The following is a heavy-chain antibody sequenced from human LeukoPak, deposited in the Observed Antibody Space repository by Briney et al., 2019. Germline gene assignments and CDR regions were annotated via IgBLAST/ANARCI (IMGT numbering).Heavy chain of an antibody. CDR1: GYTFTSYY. CDR3: ARGVFGELEKLMFQH. CDR2: INPSGGST. J-gene: IGHJ1*01. Sequence: ASVKVSCKASGYTFTSYYIHWVRQAPGQGLEWMGIINPSGGSTSYPQKFQDRVTMTRDTSTSTVYMELSSLESDDTATYYCARGVFGELEKLMFQHWGQGTLVTVSS. V-gene: IGHV1-46*01. D-gene: IGHD3-10*02.